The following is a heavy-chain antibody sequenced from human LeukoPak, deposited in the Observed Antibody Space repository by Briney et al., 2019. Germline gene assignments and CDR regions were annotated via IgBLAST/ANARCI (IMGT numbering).Heavy chain of an antibody. CDR1: GGSISSYY. CDR2: IYTSGST. J-gene: IGHJ4*02. Sequence: SETLSLTCTVSGGSISSYYWSWIRQPAGQGLERIGRIYTSGSTNYTPSLKSRVTMSVDTSKNQFSRMLSSVTAADTAVYYCARDAYYYDSSGYYYFDYWGQGTLVTVSS. V-gene: IGHV4-4*07. CDR3: ARDAYYYDSSGYYYFDY. D-gene: IGHD3-22*01.